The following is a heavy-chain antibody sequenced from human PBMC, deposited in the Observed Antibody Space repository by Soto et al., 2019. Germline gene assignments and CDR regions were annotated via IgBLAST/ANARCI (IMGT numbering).Heavy chain of an antibody. CDR1: GGSIRSYY. CDR3: EREGASGFGMDV. Sequence: ASETLSLTCNVSGGSIRSYYYSWIRQPAGKALEWIVRIYTSGTTNYNPSLNSRATILVDTSKNQFSLKLSSVTAAATAVYSCEREGASGFGMDVWGQGTTVTVSS. D-gene: IGHD1-26*01. V-gene: IGHV4-4*07. CDR2: IYTSGTT. J-gene: IGHJ6*02.